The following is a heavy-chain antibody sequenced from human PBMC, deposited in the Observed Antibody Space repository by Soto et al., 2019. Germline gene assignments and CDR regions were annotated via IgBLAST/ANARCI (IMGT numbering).Heavy chain of an antibody. CDR2: VIPNLGVT. J-gene: IGHJ4*02. D-gene: IGHD2-15*01. CDR1: GGTLSSYT. V-gene: IGHV1-69*08. Sequence: QVQLVQSGAEVKKPGSSVKVSCKASGGTLSSYTFSWVRQAPGQGLEWMGRVIPNLGVTNYAKKFLGRFTIVVETSQSTADMELNSLRYEDTAVYYCARDKGYCSDTSCPDFDYWGQGTLVTVSS. CDR3: ARDKGYCSDTSCPDFDY.